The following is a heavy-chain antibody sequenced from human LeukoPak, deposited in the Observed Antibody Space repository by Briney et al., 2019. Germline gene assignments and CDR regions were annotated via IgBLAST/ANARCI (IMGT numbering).Heavy chain of an antibody. Sequence: SETLSLTCAVYGGSFSGYYWSWIRQLPGKGLEWIGEINHSGSTNYNPSLKSRVTISVDTSKNQFSLKLSSVTAEDSAVYYCAQGGSPGAFDYWGQGTLVIVSS. D-gene: IGHD1-26*01. CDR2: INHSGST. V-gene: IGHV4-34*01. J-gene: IGHJ4*02. CDR3: AQGGSPGAFDY. CDR1: GGSFSGYY.